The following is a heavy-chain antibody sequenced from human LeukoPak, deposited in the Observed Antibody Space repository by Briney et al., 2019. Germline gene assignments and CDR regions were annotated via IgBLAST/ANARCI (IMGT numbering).Heavy chain of an antibody. Sequence: ASVKVSCKASGYTFPSYFMHWVRRAPGQGLEWMGIINPTGGSTTYAQKFQGRVTMTRDTSTSTVYMELSSLRSDDTAVYYCARTAARRFDYWGQGTLVTVSS. CDR1: GYTFPSYF. J-gene: IGHJ4*02. CDR3: ARTAARRFDY. CDR2: INPTGGST. V-gene: IGHV1-46*01. D-gene: IGHD6-6*01.